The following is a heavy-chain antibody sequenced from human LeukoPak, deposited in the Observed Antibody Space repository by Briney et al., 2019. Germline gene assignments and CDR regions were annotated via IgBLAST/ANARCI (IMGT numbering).Heavy chain of an antibody. J-gene: IGHJ4*02. CDR1: GFTFSSYA. D-gene: IGHD6-19*01. Sequence: GRSLRLSCAASGFTFSSYAMSWVRQAPGKGLEWVSAISGSGGSTYYADSVKGRFTISRDNSKNTLYLQMNSLRAEDTAVYYCAKDGRQWLVPEGIDYWGQGTLVTVSS. V-gene: IGHV3-23*01. CDR3: AKDGRQWLVPEGIDY. CDR2: ISGSGGST.